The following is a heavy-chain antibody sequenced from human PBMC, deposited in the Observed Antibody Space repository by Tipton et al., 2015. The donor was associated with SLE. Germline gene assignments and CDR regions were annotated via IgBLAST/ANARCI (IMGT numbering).Heavy chain of an antibody. J-gene: IGHJ3*02. CDR2: FYSGGST. Sequence: SLRLSCAASGFTVSRNYMSWVRQAPGKGLEWVSIFYSGGSTYYADSVKGRFTISRDNSKNTLYLQMNSLRAEDTAVYYCAKAQSTGQAFDIWGQGTMVTVSS. D-gene: IGHD2-8*02. CDR1: GFTVSRNY. CDR3: AKAQSTGQAFDI. V-gene: IGHV3-66*02.